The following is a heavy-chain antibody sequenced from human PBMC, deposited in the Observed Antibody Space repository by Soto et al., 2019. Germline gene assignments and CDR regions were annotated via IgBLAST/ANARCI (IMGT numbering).Heavy chain of an antibody. D-gene: IGHD6-13*01. Sequence: EVQLLESGGGLVQSGGSLRLSCAASGFMFSNYAMSWVRQAPGKGLEWVSSMSGSGGTTYYADSVKGRFTISRDNSKSTLYLQMNSLRAEDTAVYFCAKYASGSWFLFDYWGQGTLVTVSS. V-gene: IGHV3-23*01. J-gene: IGHJ4*02. CDR1: GFMFSNYA. CDR2: MSGSGGTT. CDR3: AKYASGSWFLFDY.